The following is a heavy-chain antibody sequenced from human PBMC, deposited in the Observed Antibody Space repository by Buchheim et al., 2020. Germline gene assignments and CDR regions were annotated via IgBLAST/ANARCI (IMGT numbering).Heavy chain of an antibody. Sequence: QVQLQQWGAGLLKPSQTLSLTCAVSGGSISSGGYSWSWIRQPPGKGLEWIGYIYHSGSTYYNPSLKSRVTISVDRSKNQFSLKLSSVTAADTAVYYCASLETGTTHFDYWGQGTL. CDR1: GGSISSGGYS. CDR3: ASLETGTTHFDY. D-gene: IGHD1-7*01. CDR2: IYHSGST. J-gene: IGHJ4*02. V-gene: IGHV4-30-2*01.